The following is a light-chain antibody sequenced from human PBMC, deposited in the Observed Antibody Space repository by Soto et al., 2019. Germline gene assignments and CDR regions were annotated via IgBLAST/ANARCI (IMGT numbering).Light chain of an antibody. J-gene: IGKJ1*01. CDR2: GAS. CDR1: QSSSGY. CDR3: QQYNSYRA. Sequence: NVLTQSPATLPSSPGESATLSCRASQSSSGYLAWYQQKPGQPPRLLIYGASSRAAGIPDRFSGSGSGTEFTLTISSMQPDDFATYYCQQYNSYRAFGQGTKVDIK. V-gene: IGKV3-11*01.